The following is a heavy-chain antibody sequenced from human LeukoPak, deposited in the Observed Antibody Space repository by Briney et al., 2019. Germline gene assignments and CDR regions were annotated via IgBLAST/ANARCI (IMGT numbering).Heavy chain of an antibody. CDR3: ARSLSIAGGAFDI. J-gene: IGHJ3*02. D-gene: IGHD2-15*01. CDR2: IIPIFGTA. Sequence: SVKVSCKASGGTFSSYAISWVRQAPGQGVEWMGGIIPIFGTANYAQKFQGRVTITADESTSTAYMELSSLRSEDTAVYYCARSLSIAGGAFDIWGQGTMVTVSS. CDR1: GGTFSSYA. V-gene: IGHV1-69*13.